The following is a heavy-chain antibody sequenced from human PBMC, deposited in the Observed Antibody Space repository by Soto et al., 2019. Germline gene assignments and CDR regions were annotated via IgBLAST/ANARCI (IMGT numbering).Heavy chain of an antibody. CDR1: GFTFSSYA. D-gene: IGHD6-13*01. CDR2: ISGSGGST. Sequence: PGGSLRLSCAASGFTFSSYAMSWVRQAPGKGLEWVSAISGSGGSTYYADSVKGRFTISRDNSENTLYLQMNSLRAEDTAVYYCAKDRSSSWRTYYYYYYGMDVWGQGTTVTVSS. V-gene: IGHV3-23*01. J-gene: IGHJ6*02. CDR3: AKDRSSSWRTYYYYYYGMDV.